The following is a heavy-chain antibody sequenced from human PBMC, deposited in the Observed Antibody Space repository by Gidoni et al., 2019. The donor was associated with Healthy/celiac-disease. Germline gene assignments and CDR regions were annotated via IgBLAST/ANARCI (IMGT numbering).Heavy chain of an antibody. J-gene: IGHJ6*02. CDR2: IISSSSTI. CDR1: GFTFSSYS. Sequence: EVQLVESGGGLVQPGGSLRLSCAASGFTFSSYSMNWVRQAPGKGLEWVSYIISSSSTIYYADSVKGRFTISRDNAKISLYLQMTSLRDEDTAVYYCARVAYGSGPYYYYGMDVWGQGTTVTVSS. CDR3: ARVAYGSGPYYYYGMDV. V-gene: IGHV3-48*02. D-gene: IGHD3-10*01.